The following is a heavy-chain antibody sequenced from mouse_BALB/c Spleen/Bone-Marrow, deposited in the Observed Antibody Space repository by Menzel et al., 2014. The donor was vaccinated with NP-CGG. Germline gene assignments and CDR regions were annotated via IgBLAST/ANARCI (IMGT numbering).Heavy chain of an antibody. V-gene: IGHV1-67*01. CDR3: ARERQLGLRSFAY. D-gene: IGHD3-2*01. Sequence: QVTLKVCGPELVRPGVSVKISCKGSGYTFSDYAMHWVKQSHAKSLEWIGVISTYSGNTNYNQKFKGKATMTVDKSSSTDYMELARLTSEDSAIYYCARERQLGLRSFAYWGDGTLVTVSA. CDR2: ISTYSGNT. CDR1: GYTFSDYA. J-gene: IGHJ3*01.